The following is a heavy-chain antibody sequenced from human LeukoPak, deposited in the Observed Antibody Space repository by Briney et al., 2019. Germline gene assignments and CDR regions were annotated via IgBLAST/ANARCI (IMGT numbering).Heavy chain of an antibody. CDR1: GGSFSGYY. CDR2: INHSGST. J-gene: IGHJ4*02. D-gene: IGHD3-22*01. Sequence: NTSETLSLTCAVYGGSFSGYYWSWIRQPPGKGLEWIGEINHSGSTNYNPSLKSRVTLSVDTSKNQFSLKLSSVTAADTAVYYCARGFDSSGYYDYWGQGTLVTVSS. CDR3: ARGFDSSGYYDY. V-gene: IGHV4-34*01.